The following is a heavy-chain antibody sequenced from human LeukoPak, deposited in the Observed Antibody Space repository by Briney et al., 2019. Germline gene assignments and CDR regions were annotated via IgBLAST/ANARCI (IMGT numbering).Heavy chain of an antibody. Sequence: GGSLRLSCAASGFTFSSNAMSWVRQAPGKGLEWVSAISGSGGSTYYADSVKGRFTISRDNSKNTLYLQMNSLRAEDTAVYYCAKDRGYSYGYGYYGMDVWGQGTTVTVSS. CDR3: AKDRGYSYGYGYYGMDV. D-gene: IGHD5-18*01. J-gene: IGHJ6*02. V-gene: IGHV3-23*01. CDR1: GFTFSSNA. CDR2: ISGSGGST.